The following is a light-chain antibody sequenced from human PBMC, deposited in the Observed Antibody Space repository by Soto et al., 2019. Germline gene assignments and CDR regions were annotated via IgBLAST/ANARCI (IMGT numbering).Light chain of an antibody. V-gene: IGKV3-20*01. CDR1: QSVSSSY. CDR2: GAS. Sequence: EIVLTQSPGTLSLSPGERATLSCRASQSVSSSYLAWYQQKPGQAPRQLIYGASSRATGMPDRFSGSGSGTDFTLTITRLEPEDFAVYYCQHYRTSFGGGTRVEIK. J-gene: IGKJ4*01. CDR3: QHYRTS.